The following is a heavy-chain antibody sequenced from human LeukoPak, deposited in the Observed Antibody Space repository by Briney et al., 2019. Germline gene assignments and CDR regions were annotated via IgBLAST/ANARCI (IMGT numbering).Heavy chain of an antibody. CDR2: IIPIFTSP. CDR1: GGTFSSYA. CDR3: ARDDKLWGGYPYMDV. J-gene: IGHJ6*03. Sequence: SVKVSCKVSGGTFSSYAINWVRQAPGQGLEWMGRIIPIFTSPNYAQKFPGRVTMTTDESTTTAYMKLSSLRSEDTAVYYCARDDKLWGGYPYMDVWGIGTTVIVSS. D-gene: IGHD3-3*01. V-gene: IGHV1-69*05.